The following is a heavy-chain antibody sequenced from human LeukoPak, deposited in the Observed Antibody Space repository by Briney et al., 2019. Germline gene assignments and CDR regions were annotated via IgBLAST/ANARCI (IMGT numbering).Heavy chain of an antibody. D-gene: IGHD1-26*01. CDR1: GFTFTDHY. CDR2: TRNRDNSYTT. Sequence: SGGSLRLSCAASGFTFTDHYMDWVRQAPGKGLEWDGRTRNRDNSYTTEYAASVKGRFTISRDDSKNSLYLQMNSLKTEDTAVYYCARDRSYPDSYYYYMDVWGKGTTVTASS. J-gene: IGHJ6*03. CDR3: ARDRSYPDSYYYYMDV. V-gene: IGHV3-72*01.